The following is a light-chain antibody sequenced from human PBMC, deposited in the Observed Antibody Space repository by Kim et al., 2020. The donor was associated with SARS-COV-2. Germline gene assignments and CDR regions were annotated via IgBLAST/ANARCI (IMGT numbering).Light chain of an antibody. CDR3: QQYDILPRT. Sequence: SPGERAPPSCRATQSVSANYLAWYQHKRGQAPRLLIYGASTRATGIPDRFTGSGSGTDFTLTISRLEPEDFAVYYCQQYDILPRTFGQGTKVDIK. CDR1: QSVSANY. V-gene: IGKV3-20*01. J-gene: IGKJ1*01. CDR2: GAS.